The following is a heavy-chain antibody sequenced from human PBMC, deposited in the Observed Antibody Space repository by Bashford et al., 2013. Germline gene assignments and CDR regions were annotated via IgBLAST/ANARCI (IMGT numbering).Heavy chain of an antibody. D-gene: IGHD5-12*01. CDR3: ARDRIVATITRRGYYGMDV. J-gene: IGHJ6*02. Sequence: WVRQAPGQGLEWMGGIIPILGIANYAQKFQGRVTITADKSTSTAYMELSSLRSEDTAVYYCARDRIVATITRRGYYGMDVWGQGTTVTVSS. CDR2: IIPILGIA. V-gene: IGHV1-69*10.